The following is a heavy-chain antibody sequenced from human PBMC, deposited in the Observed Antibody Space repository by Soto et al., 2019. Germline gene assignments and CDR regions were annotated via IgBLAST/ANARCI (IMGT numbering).Heavy chain of an antibody. V-gene: IGHV1-69*01. CDR2: TIPIIGTT. D-gene: IGHD3-22*01. Sequence: QVQLVQSGAEVKKPGSSVKVSCKASGDTLSTHGISWVRQAPGQGLEWMGGTIPIIGTTDYAEKFQARVRIAADESTNTVYLDLSSLTSEDTAVYYCVRDRRIYYSDPHDEFVASDYEVWGQGTMVSVSS. J-gene: IGHJ3*01. CDR1: GDTLSTHG. CDR3: VRDRRIYYSDPHDEFVASDYEV.